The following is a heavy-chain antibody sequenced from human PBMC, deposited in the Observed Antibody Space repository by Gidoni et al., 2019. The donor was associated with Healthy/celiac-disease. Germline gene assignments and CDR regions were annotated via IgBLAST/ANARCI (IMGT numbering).Heavy chain of an antibody. CDR2: ISYDGSNK. Sequence: QVQLVESGGGVVQPGRSLRLSCAAAGFPFSSYGMHWVRPAPGKGLEWVAVISYDGSNKYYADSVKGRFTISRDNSKNTLYLQMNSLRAEDTAVYYCAKDSGSYSIIADYWGQGTLVTVSS. V-gene: IGHV3-30*18. D-gene: IGHD1-26*01. J-gene: IGHJ4*02. CDR1: GFPFSSYG. CDR3: AKDSGSYSIIADY.